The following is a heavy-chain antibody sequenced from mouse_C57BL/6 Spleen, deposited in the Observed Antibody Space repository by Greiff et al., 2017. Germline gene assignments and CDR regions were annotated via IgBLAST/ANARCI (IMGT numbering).Heavy chain of an antibody. CDR1: GYTFTDYN. V-gene: IGHV1-22*01. Sequence: VQLKESGPELVKPGASVKMSCKASGYTFTDYNMHWVKQSHGKSLEWIGYINPNNGGTSYNQKFKGKATLTVNKSSSTAYMELRSLTSEDSAVYYCASMSRDYFDYWGQGTTLTVSS. J-gene: IGHJ2*01. CDR2: INPNNGGT. CDR3: ASMSRDYFDY.